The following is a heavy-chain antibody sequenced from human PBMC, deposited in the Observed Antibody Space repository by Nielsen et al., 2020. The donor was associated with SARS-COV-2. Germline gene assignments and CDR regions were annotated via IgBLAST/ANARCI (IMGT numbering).Heavy chain of an antibody. CDR1: GFTFSSYA. V-gene: IGHV3-30-3*01. J-gene: IGHJ5*02. Sequence: GESLKISCAASGFTFSSYAMHWVRQAPGKGLEWVAVISYDGSNKYYADSVKGRFTISRDNSKNTLYLQMNSLRAEDTAVYYCARETLDHTSSFVDHWGQGTLVTVSS. D-gene: IGHD1-26*01. CDR2: ISYDGSNK. CDR3: ARETLDHTSSFVDH.